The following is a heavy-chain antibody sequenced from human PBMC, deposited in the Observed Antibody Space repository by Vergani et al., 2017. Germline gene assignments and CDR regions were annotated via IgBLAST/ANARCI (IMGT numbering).Heavy chain of an antibody. V-gene: IGHV3-66*02. CDR3: TRSECSGTTCYGHYFDL. CDR1: GIRVTTYY. CDR2: IKSDGRT. J-gene: IGHJ4*01. D-gene: IGHD2-15*01. Sequence: VELLESGGGLAQPGGSLRVSCLASGIRVTTYYMSWVRQAPGKGLEWVSVIKSDGRTSYAESVRGRFTISRDTSRNAVYLQMNILRVEDTGVYYCTRSECSGTTCYGHYFDLGGHGILVTVSS.